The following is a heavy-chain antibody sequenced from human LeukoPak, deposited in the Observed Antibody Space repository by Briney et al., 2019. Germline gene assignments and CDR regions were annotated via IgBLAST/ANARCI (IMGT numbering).Heavy chain of an antibody. Sequence: ASVKVSCKASGYTFTGYYMHWVRQAPGQGLEWMGWINPNSGGTNYAQKFRGRVTMTRDTSISTAYMELSRLRSDDTAVYYCARERWEPHDAFDIWGQGTMVTVSS. V-gene: IGHV1-2*02. CDR2: INPNSGGT. D-gene: IGHD1-26*01. J-gene: IGHJ3*02. CDR3: ARERWEPHDAFDI. CDR1: GYTFTGYY.